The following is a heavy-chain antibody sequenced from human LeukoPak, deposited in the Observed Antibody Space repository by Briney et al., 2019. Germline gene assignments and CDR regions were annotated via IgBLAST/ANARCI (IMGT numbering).Heavy chain of an antibody. V-gene: IGHV3-23*01. Sequence: PGGSLRLSCAASGFTFSSYAMSWVRQAPGKGLEWVSDISGSGGSTYYADSVKGWFTISRDNSMNTLYLQMNSLRAEDTAVYYCAKDIFHEEVVVIFFYWGQGTLVTVSS. J-gene: IGHJ4*02. CDR1: GFTFSSYA. CDR3: AKDIFHEEVVVIFFY. D-gene: IGHD3-22*01. CDR2: ISGSGGST.